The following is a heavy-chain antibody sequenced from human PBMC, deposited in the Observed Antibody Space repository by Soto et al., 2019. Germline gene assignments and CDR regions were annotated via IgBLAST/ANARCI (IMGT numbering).Heavy chain of an antibody. D-gene: IGHD2-21*02. CDR3: ARWQGGDCGGDCYLRLDAFDI. Sequence: GGSLRLSCAVSGFTVSTHAIIWVRQGPGKGLEWVSGISGGAGSTYYADSVKGRFTIYRDNSKNALYLQMNSLRSDDTAVCYCARWQGGDCGGDCYLRLDAFDIWGQGTMVTVSS. J-gene: IGHJ3*02. CDR1: GFTVSTHA. V-gene: IGHV3-23*01. CDR2: ISGGAGST.